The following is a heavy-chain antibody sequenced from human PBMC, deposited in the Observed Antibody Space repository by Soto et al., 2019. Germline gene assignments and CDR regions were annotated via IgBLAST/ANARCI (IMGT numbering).Heavy chain of an antibody. J-gene: IGHJ6*02. CDR2: MSGSGASI. Sequence: EVQLLESGGGLVQSGESLTLSCVASQFTFNIDAMTWVRQAPGKGLEWVSSMSGSGASIYYADSVKGRFTISRDKSKKTLDLQMNSLRAEDTAVYWCARNNWNGAYYGLDVWGQGTTVTVS. CDR1: QFTFNIDA. CDR3: ARNNWNGAYYGLDV. V-gene: IGHV3-23*01. D-gene: IGHD1-20*01.